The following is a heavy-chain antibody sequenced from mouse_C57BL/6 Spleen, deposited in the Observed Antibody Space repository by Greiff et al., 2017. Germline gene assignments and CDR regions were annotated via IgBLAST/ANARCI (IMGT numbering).Heavy chain of an antibody. Sequence: EVQLQQSGAVLARPGASVKMSCKTSGYTFTSYWMHWVKQTPGKGLEWIGAIKPGDSDTSYNQKFKGKAKLTEDTSASTAYMELSSLTNEDSAVYYCTPLDYESYYWGQGTTLTVSS. CDR3: TPLDYESYY. CDR1: GYTFTSYW. CDR2: IKPGDSDT. V-gene: IGHV1-5*01. D-gene: IGHD2-4*01. J-gene: IGHJ2*01.